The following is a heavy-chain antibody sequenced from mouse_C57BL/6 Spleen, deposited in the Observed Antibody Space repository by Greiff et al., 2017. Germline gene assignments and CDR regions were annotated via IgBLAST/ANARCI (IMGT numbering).Heavy chain of an antibody. J-gene: IGHJ4*01. Sequence: QVQLKQSGPELVKPGASVKISCKASGYSFTSYYIHWVKQRPGQGLEGIGWIYPGSGNPKYNEKFKGKATLTSATSSSTAYMQLSSLTSEDSAVYYCARWGTYYAMDYWGQGTSVTVSS. D-gene: IGHD3-1*01. CDR3: ARWGTYYAMDY. V-gene: IGHV1-66*01. CDR1: GYSFTSYY. CDR2: IYPGSGNP.